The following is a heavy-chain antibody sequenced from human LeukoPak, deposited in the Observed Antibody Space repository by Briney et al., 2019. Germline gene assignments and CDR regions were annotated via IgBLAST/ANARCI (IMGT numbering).Heavy chain of an antibody. Sequence: AGGSLRLSCAASGFTFSSYEMNWVRQAPGKGLEWVSYISSSGSTIYYADSVKGRFTISRDNAKNSLYLQMNSLRAEDTAVYYCARGFYEIAAAGTRVPRAFDYWGQGTLVTVSS. J-gene: IGHJ4*02. CDR1: GFTFSSYE. CDR2: ISSSGSTI. D-gene: IGHD6-13*01. CDR3: ARGFYEIAAAGTRVPRAFDY. V-gene: IGHV3-48*03.